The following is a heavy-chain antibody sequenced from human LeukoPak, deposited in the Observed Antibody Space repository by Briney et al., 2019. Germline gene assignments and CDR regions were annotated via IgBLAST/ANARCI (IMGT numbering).Heavy chain of an antibody. CDR3: ARETQDAFDI. V-gene: IGHV3-33*01. Sequence: GGSLRLSCGASGFTFSSYGMHWVRQAPGKGLEWVAVIWYDGSDKYYADSVKGRFTISRDNSKNTLYLQMNSLRAEDTAVYYCARETQDAFDIWGQGTMVTVSS. CDR1: GFTFSSYG. CDR2: IWYDGSDK. J-gene: IGHJ3*02.